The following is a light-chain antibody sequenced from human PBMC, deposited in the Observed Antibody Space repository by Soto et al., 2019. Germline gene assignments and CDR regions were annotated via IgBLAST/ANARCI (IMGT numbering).Light chain of an antibody. Sequence: PGERATLSCRASQSVSSYLAWYQQKPGQAPRLLIYDASNRATGIPVRFSGSGSGTDFTLTISSLEPEDFAVYYCQQRSNWWTFGQGTKVEI. V-gene: IGKV3-11*01. J-gene: IGKJ1*01. CDR1: QSVSSY. CDR3: QQRSNWWT. CDR2: DAS.